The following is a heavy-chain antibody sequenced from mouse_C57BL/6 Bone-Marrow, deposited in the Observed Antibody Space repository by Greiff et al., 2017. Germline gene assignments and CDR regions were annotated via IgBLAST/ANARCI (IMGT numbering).Heavy chain of an antibody. J-gene: IGHJ3*01. D-gene: IGHD1-1*01. CDR2: ISDGGSNP. CDR1: GFTFSSYA. Sequence: EVKLMESGGGLVKPGGSLKLSCAASGFTFSSYAMSWVRQTPEKRLEWVATISDGGSNPYYPDNVKGRFTISRDNAKNNLYLQMSHLKSEDAAMYYCAREVHYYCSSPWFAYWGQGTLVTVSA. CDR3: AREVHYYCSSPWFAY. V-gene: IGHV5-4*01.